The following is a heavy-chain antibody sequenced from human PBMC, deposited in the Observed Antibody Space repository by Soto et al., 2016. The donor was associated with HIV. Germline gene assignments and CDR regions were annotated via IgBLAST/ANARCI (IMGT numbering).Heavy chain of an antibody. Sequence: QVRLHQWGAGMVKPSETLSLTCAVYGGSLSGYYWTWIRQSPGKELEWIGEVSDRGIVNYNPSLKRRLTITMESTKNQFFLKLRSVTAADAATYYCVRLASGLVTSPFDSWGQGTLITISS. V-gene: IGHV4-34*01. J-gene: IGHJ4*02. D-gene: IGHD2-21*02. CDR3: VRLASGLVTSPFDS. CDR2: VSDRGIV. CDR1: GGSLSGYY.